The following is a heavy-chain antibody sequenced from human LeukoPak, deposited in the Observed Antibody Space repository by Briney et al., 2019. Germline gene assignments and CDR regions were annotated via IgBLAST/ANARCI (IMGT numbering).Heavy chain of an antibody. CDR2: IYYSGST. CDR1: GGSISSSSYY. CDR3: ARERGDERGVNLAYCGGDCYSESYYFDY. J-gene: IGHJ4*02. Sequence: SETLSLTCTVSGGSISSSSYYWGWIRQPPGKGLEWIGSIYYSGSTYYNPSLKSRVTISVDTSKNQFSLKLSSVTAADTAVYYCARERGDERGVNLAYCGGDCYSESYYFDYWGQGTLVTVSS. V-gene: IGHV4-39*07. D-gene: IGHD2-21*02.